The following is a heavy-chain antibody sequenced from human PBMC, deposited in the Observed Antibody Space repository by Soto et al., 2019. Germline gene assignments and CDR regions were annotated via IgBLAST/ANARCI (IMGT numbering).Heavy chain of an antibody. CDR1: GFTFSSYG. D-gene: IGHD5-12*01. Sequence: PGGSLRLSCAASGFTFSSYGMHWVRQAPGKGLEWVAVIWYDGSNKYYADSVKGRFTISRDNSKNTLYLQMNSLRAEDTAVYYCARESSGYGRDYYYYYMDVSGKATTVTVSS. CDR3: ARESSGYGRDYYYYYMDV. CDR2: IWYDGSNK. V-gene: IGHV3-33*01. J-gene: IGHJ6*03.